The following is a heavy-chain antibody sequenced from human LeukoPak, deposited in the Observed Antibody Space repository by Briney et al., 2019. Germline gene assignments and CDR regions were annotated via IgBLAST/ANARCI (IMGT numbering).Heavy chain of an antibody. CDR3: ARDLGLYDSSGYYFLSAFDI. Sequence: GGSLRLSCAASGFTFDDYGMSWVRQAPGKGLEWVSGINWNGGSTGYADSVKCRFTISRDNAKNSLYLQMNSLRAEDTALYYCARDLGLYDSSGYYFLSAFDIWGQGTMVTVSS. J-gene: IGHJ3*02. CDR1: GFTFDDYG. CDR2: INWNGGST. V-gene: IGHV3-20*04. D-gene: IGHD3-22*01.